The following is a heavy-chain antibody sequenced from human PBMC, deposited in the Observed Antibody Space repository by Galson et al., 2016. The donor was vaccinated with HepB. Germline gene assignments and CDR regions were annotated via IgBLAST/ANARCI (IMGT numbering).Heavy chain of an antibody. CDR2: IYYSGSS. J-gene: IGHJ6*02. D-gene: IGHD7-27*01. V-gene: IGHV4-31*03. CDR1: GDSISSEGYY. Sequence: TLSLTCTVSGDSISSEGYYWTWARLLPGKGLEWIANIYYSGSSHSNPSLESRVTTSVATSKNQFSLKLSSVTAADTAVYYCARTRGDWGSYYYYYFGMDVWGQGTTVTVSS. CDR3: ARTRGDWGSYYYYYFGMDV.